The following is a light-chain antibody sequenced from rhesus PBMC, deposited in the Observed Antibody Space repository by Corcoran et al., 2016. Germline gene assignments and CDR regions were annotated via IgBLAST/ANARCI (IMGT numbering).Light chain of an antibody. Sequence: DIQMTQSPSSLSATVGDTVTITCQASQGISKYLAWYQQKPGKAPKLLIYDASTLQSGVPSRFSGSGSVTEFTLTIRSLQPEDFAACYCQRHNSYPAYSFGQGTKVGIK. CDR3: QRHNSYPAYS. V-gene: IGKV1-33*01. CDR2: DAS. J-gene: IGKJ2*01. CDR1: QGISKY.